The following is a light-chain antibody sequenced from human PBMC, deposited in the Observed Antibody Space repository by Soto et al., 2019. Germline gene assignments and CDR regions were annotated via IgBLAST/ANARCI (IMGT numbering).Light chain of an antibody. V-gene: IGLV2-11*01. CDR1: SSDIGGYNY. CDR2: GVS. Sequence: QSALTQPPSVSGSPGQSVTISCTGTSSDIGGYNYVSWYQQLPGKAPKLMIYGVSKRPSGVPDRFSGSNSGNTASLTISGLQAEDEADYYCCSYAATTHVFGTGTKLTVL. CDR3: CSYAATTHV. J-gene: IGLJ1*01.